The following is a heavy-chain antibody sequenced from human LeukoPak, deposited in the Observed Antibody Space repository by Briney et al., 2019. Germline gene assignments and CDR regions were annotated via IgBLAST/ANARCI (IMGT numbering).Heavy chain of an antibody. V-gene: IGHV3-48*04. CDR1: GFTFSSYS. CDR3: ARVGTSGWTSDY. Sequence: PGGSLRLSCAASGFTFSSYSINWVSQAPGKGLEWLSYISSSSRTISYADSLKGRFTVSRDNAKNSLDLQVNSLRVEDTAVYYCARVGTSGWTSDYWGQGTLVTVSS. CDR2: ISSSSRTI. J-gene: IGHJ4*02. D-gene: IGHD6-19*01.